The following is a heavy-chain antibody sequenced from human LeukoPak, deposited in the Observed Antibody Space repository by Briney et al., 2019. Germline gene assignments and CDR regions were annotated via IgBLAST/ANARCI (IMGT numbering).Heavy chain of an antibody. Sequence: GGSLRLSCTASGFAASGFTFSTFGMPWVRQAPGEGLERVAFVRYDGTNKYYADSVKGRFTISRDDSKNTLYLQTNSLRAEDTAVYYCARIVVVTAVSPLDAFDIWGQGTMVSVSS. CDR2: VRYDGTNK. CDR3: ARIVVVTAVSPLDAFDI. J-gene: IGHJ3*02. V-gene: IGHV3-30*02. D-gene: IGHD2-21*02. CDR1: GFTFSTFG.